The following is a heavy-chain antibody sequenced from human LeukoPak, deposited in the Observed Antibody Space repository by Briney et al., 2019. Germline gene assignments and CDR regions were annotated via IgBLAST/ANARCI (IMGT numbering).Heavy chain of an antibody. CDR1: GGSISSGDDY. Sequence: PSETLSLTCTVSGGSISSGDDYWSWIRQPPGKGLEWIGYIYYSGSTYYNPSLKSRVTISVDTSKNQFSLKLSSVTAADTAVYYCVRVPDSSGYGAFDIWGQGTMVTVSS. J-gene: IGHJ3*02. CDR2: IYYSGST. V-gene: IGHV4-30-4*01. CDR3: VRVPDSSGYGAFDI. D-gene: IGHD3-22*01.